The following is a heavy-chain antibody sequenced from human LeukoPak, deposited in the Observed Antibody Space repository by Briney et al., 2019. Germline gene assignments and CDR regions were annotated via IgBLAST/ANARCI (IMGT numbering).Heavy chain of an antibody. Sequence: ASVKVSCKASGYTFTAYSMRWVRQAPGQGLEWMGWIIPNSGGTDCAQRFQGRVTMTRDTSITMLYMEMSSLTPDDTAVYYCARAGYCSDGKCYTFDYWGQGTLVTVSS. J-gene: IGHJ4*02. V-gene: IGHV1-2*02. CDR3: ARAGYCSDGKCYTFDY. CDR1: GYTFTAYS. D-gene: IGHD2-15*01. CDR2: IIPNSGGT.